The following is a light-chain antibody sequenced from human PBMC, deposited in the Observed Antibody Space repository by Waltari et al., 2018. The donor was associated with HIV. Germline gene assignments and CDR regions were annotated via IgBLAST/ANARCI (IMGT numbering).Light chain of an antibody. CDR1: SSNIGTRT. V-gene: IGLV1-44*01. J-gene: IGLJ1*01. CDR3: AAWDDRMNGFYV. Sequence: QSVLTQPPSASGTPGQRVSLSCSGSSSNIGTRTVNWFQQLPGTAPTLLIYNNNQRPSGVPDRFSGSKSGTSASLAISGLQSEDEADYYCAAWDDRMNGFYVFGTGTKVTVL. CDR2: NNN.